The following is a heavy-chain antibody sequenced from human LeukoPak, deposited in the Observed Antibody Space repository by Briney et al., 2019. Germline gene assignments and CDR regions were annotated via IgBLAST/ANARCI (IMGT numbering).Heavy chain of an antibody. CDR2: ISSSSSYT. Sequence: GESLRLSCAASGFTFSDYYMSWIRQAPGKGLEWVSYISSSSSYTNYADSVKGRFTISRDNAKNSLYLQMNSLRAEDTAVYYCAREVAAAGALDYWGQGTLVTVSS. J-gene: IGHJ4*02. V-gene: IGHV3-11*06. D-gene: IGHD6-13*01. CDR1: GFTFSDYY. CDR3: AREVAAAGALDY.